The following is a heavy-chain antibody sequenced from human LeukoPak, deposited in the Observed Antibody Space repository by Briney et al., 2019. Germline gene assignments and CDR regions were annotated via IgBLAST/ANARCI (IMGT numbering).Heavy chain of an antibody. Sequence: QPGGSLRLSCAASGFSFSSYWMHWVRQAPGKGLVWVSRINIDGSTTTYADSVKGRFTISRDNAKNTLSLQMNSLRAEDTAVYYCAKWDHDILTGYYWLDYWGQGTLVTVSS. D-gene: IGHD3-9*01. CDR2: INIDGSTT. V-gene: IGHV3-74*01. J-gene: IGHJ4*02. CDR3: AKWDHDILTGYYWLDY. CDR1: GFSFSSYW.